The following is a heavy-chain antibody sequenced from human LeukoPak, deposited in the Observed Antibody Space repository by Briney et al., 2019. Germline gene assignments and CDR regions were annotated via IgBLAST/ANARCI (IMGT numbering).Heavy chain of an antibody. Sequence: GGSLRLSCAASGFTFGRYGMHWVRQPPGQGLEWVAFIWYDGSHKDYADSVKGRFTISGDNSKNTLFLQMNCLRAEDTAVYFCARGRGDCSTTSCYIDYWGQGTLVTVSS. CDR2: IWYDGSHK. D-gene: IGHD2-2*01. CDR1: GFTFGRYG. V-gene: IGHV3-33*01. J-gene: IGHJ4*02. CDR3: ARGRGDCSTTSCYIDY.